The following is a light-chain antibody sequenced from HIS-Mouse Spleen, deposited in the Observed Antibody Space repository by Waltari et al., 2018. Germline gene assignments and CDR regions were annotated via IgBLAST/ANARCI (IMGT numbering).Light chain of an antibody. V-gene: IGLV2-14*03. CDR2: DFS. J-gene: IGLJ3*02. CDR1: SSDVGGYNY. CDR3: SSYTSSSTLVV. Sequence: QSALTQPASVSGSPGQSITISCTGTSSDVGGYNYVSWYQQHPGNAPKLMIYDFSNPPSGVSNRFSGSKSGNTASLTISGLQAEDEADYYCSSYTSSSTLVVFGGGTKLTVL.